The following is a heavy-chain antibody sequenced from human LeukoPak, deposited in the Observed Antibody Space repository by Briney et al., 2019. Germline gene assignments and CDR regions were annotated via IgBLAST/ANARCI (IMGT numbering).Heavy chain of an antibody. CDR1: AFTFSSYA. Sequence: PGGSLRLSCAASAFTFSSYAMSWVRQAPGKGLEWVSAISGSGGNTYYAYSVKGRFTISRDNSKNTLYLQMNSLRAEDTAVYYCAKDRYNWPNWFDPWGQGTLVTVSS. D-gene: IGHD1-1*01. CDR3: AKDRYNWPNWFDP. CDR2: ISGSGGNT. J-gene: IGHJ5*02. V-gene: IGHV3-23*01.